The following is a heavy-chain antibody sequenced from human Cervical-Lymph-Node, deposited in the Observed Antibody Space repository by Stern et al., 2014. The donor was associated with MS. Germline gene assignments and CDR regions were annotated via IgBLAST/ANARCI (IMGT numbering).Heavy chain of an antibody. CDR3: AREGRHGHNFEY. CDR1: GDTFSSYA. J-gene: IGHJ4*02. Sequence: VQLVESGAEVKKPGSSVKVSCKGSGDTFSSYAISWVRKAPGQGLEWMGGILPVFTTPNYAQKFPGRVTITAGESTTTVYMELSSLRSDDTAVYYWAREGRHGHNFEYWGQGTLVTVS. V-gene: IGHV1-69*01. D-gene: IGHD5-24*01. CDR2: ILPVFTTP.